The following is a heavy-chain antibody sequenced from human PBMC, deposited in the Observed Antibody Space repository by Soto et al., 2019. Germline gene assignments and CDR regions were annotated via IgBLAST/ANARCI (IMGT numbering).Heavy chain of an antibody. V-gene: IGHV3-30*18. J-gene: IGHJ4*02. CDR2: ISNDASNK. CDR1: GFKFSNYA. Sequence: GGSLRLSCAASGFKFSNYAMSWVRQAPGKGLEWVALISNDASNKYYADSVKGRFTISRDNSKNTLYLQMNSLRAEDTALYYCAKEGSGLNYYFDYWGQGTLVTVSS. CDR3: AKEGSGLNYYFDY. D-gene: IGHD6-19*01.